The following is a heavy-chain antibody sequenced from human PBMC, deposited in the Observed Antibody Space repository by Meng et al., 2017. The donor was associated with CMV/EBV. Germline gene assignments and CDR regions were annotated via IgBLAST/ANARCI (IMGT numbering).Heavy chain of an antibody. CDR1: GGSISSSSYY. Sequence: VSGGSISSSSYYWGWIRQPPGKGLEWIGSIYYSGSTYYNPSLKSRVTISVDTSKNQFSLKLSSATAADTAVYYCARLGRFLEWSIDPWGQGTLVTVSS. V-gene: IGHV4-39*01. CDR2: IYYSGST. CDR3: ARLGRFLEWSIDP. J-gene: IGHJ5*02. D-gene: IGHD3-3*01.